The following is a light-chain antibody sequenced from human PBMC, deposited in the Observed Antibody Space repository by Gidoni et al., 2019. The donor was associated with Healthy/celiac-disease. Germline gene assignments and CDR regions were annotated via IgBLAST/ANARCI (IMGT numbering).Light chain of an antibody. V-gene: IGKV1-5*03. J-gene: IGKJ1*01. CDR3: QQYNSYSTWT. Sequence: DIQMTQSPSTLSASVGDRVHITCRASHSISSWLAWYQQKPGKAPKLLIYKASSLESGVPSRFSGSGSGTEFTLTISSLQPDDFATYYCQQYNSYSTWTFGQGTKVEIK. CDR1: HSISSW. CDR2: KAS.